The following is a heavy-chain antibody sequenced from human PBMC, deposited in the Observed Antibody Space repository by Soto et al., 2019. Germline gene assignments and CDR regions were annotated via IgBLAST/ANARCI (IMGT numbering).Heavy chain of an antibody. V-gene: IGHV5-51*01. J-gene: IGHJ5*02. Sequence: DSLKISCKGSGCSFTSYWIGWVRQMPGKGLEWMGIIYPGDSDTRYSPSFQGQVTISADKSISTAYLQWSSLKASDTAMYYCARLSGSYYSYLAGFGPWGQGTLVTVSS. CDR2: IYPGDSDT. CDR3: ARLSGSYYSYLAGFGP. D-gene: IGHD1-26*01. CDR1: GCSFTSYW.